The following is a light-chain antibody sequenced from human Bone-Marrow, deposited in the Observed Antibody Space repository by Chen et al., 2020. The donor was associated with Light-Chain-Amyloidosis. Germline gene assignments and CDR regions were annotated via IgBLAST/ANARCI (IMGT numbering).Light chain of an antibody. CDR1: SSDLGNYKL. J-gene: IGLJ3*02. Sequence: QSALTQPASVSGSPGQSFTIPCTGTSSDLGNYKLVSWSQQHAGKAPKLMLFKISQRTSGVSERFSGSKSGNTASLTISGLQDEDEDDYYCCSYAGSRWVFGGGTKLTVL. CDR2: KIS. V-gene: IGLV2-23*02. CDR3: CSYAGSRWV.